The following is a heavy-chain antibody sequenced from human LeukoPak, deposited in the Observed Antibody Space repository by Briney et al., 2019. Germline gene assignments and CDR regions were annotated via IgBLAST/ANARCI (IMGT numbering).Heavy chain of an antibody. CDR3: ARKENVYYYFDY. J-gene: IGHJ4*02. CDR2: IYHSGTT. Sequence: PSGTLSLTCAVSGYSITSSSWWGWIRQPPGKGLEWIGYIYHSGTTYYNPPLQSRVTMSVDTSKNQFSLKLSSVTAVDTAVYYCARKENVYYYFDYWGQGTLVTVSS. D-gene: IGHD3-10*01. CDR1: GYSITSSSW. V-gene: IGHV4-28*01.